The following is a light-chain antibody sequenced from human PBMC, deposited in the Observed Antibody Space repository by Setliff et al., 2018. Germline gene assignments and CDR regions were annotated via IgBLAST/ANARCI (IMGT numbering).Light chain of an antibody. Sequence: QSVLTQPASVSGSPGQSITISCSGTRYDIGDHDYVSWYQQYPGEAPKLLIYDVSKRPSGVSGRFSGSKSGTTASLTISALRTEDEADYYCAAWDDSLTGSYVFGTGTKGTVL. V-gene: IGLV2-14*03. J-gene: IGLJ1*01. CDR3: AAWDDSLTGSYV. CDR1: RYDIGDHDY. CDR2: DVS.